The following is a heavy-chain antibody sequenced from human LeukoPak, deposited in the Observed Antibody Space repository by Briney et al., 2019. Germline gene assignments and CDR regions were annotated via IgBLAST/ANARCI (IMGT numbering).Heavy chain of an antibody. D-gene: IGHD6-19*01. J-gene: IGHJ4*02. V-gene: IGHV4-61*01. CDR1: GGSVSSASYY. CDR3: ARTEEGAVDY. CDR2: IYYSGST. Sequence: SETLSLTCTVSGGSVSSASYYWSWIRQRPGKGLEWIGYIYYSGSTNYNPSLRSRVTISVDTSKNQFSLKLSSVTAADTAVYYCARTEEGAVDYWGQGTLVTVSS.